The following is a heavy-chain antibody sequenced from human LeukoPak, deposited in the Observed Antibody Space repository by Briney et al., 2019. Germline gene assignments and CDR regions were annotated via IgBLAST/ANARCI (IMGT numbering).Heavy chain of an antibody. D-gene: IGHD3-22*01. CDR2: ISYSGST. CDR3: AREDSSGYLGY. Sequence: SETLSLTCTDSGGSISSYYWSWIRQPPGKGLEWIGYISYSGSTNYNPSLMSRVTISVDTSKNQFSLKLTSLTAADTAVYYCAREDSSGYLGYWGQGTLVTVSS. CDR1: GGSISSYY. V-gene: IGHV4-59*01. J-gene: IGHJ4*02.